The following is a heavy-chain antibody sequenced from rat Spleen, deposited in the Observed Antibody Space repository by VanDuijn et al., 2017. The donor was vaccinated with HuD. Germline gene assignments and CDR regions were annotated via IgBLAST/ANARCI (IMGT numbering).Heavy chain of an antibody. CDR2: IWGDGST. V-gene: IGHV2-1*01. Sequence: QVQLKESGPGLVQPSQTLSLTCTVSGFSLISNTVHWVRQPPGKGLEWMGGIWGDGSTDYNSALKSRLSISRDTSKNQVLLEMNSLQTEDTAMYFCASVGGWERGFAYWGQGTLVTVSS. J-gene: IGHJ3*01. D-gene: IGHD5-1*01. CDR3: ASVGGWERGFAY. CDR1: GFSLISNT.